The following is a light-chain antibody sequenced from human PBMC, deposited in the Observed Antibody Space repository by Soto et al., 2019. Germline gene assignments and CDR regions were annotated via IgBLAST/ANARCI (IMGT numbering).Light chain of an antibody. J-gene: IGKJ1*01. CDR1: QSISSY. Sequence: FQITHSPSSLSASVVDRGTITFWASQSISSYLNWYQQKPGKAPKLLIYAAYSLQSGVPSRFSGSGSGKDFTLTISSLQHEDFETYYCQKSYSTPWTFGKGNTGDIK. CDR2: AAY. CDR3: QKSYSTPWT. V-gene: IGKV1-39*01.